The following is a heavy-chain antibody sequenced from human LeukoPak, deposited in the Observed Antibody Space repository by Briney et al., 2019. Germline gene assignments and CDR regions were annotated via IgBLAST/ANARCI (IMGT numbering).Heavy chain of an antibody. Sequence: GESLKISCKGSGYSFSNNWIAWVRQMPGKGLEWMGVIYPSDSDTRYSPSFRGQVSISADKSVNTAFLQWSGLKASDTATYYCARGYCSTTSCYKFDYWGQGTLVTVSS. V-gene: IGHV5-51*01. CDR2: IYPSDSDT. CDR3: ARGYCSTTSCYKFDY. D-gene: IGHD2-2*02. CDR1: GYSFSNNW. J-gene: IGHJ4*02.